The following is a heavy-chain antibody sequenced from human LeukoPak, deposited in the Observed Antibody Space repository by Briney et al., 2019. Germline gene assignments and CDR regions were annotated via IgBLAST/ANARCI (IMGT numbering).Heavy chain of an antibody. V-gene: IGHV3-7*01. Sequence: GGSLRLSCEASGFTFTSFWMSWVRQAPGKGLEWVANIKQDGSEKYCVDPVKGRFTISRDNAKNSLYLQMNSLRAEDTAVYYCARDTSGGWYGLIDYWGQGTPVTVSS. J-gene: IGHJ4*02. CDR3: ARDTSGGWYGLIDY. CDR2: IKQDGSEK. CDR1: GFTFTSFW. D-gene: IGHD6-19*01.